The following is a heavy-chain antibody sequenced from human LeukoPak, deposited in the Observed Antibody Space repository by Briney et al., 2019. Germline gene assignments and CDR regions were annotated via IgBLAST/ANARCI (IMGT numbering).Heavy chain of an antibody. Sequence: PGGSLRLSCTASGCTFSDYDMNWVRHAPGKGLEYVSSISGRSSHIYYGDSVKGRFAISRDNAKKSLYLQMNSLRAEDTAVYYCGRAFPPLRISAAGDSWGQGTLVTVSS. CDR1: GCTFSDYD. D-gene: IGHD6-25*01. J-gene: IGHJ5*01. CDR2: ISGRSSHI. CDR3: GRAFPPLRISAAGDS. V-gene: IGHV3-21*01.